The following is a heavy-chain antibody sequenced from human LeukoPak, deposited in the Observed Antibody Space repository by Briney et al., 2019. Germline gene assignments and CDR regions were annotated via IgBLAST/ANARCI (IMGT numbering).Heavy chain of an antibody. CDR1: GASVSSGPYY. V-gene: IGHV4-30-2*01. J-gene: IGHJ4*02. D-gene: IGHD1-26*01. Sequence: SQTLSLTCTVSGASVSSGPYYWSWIRQPPGEGLEWIGWENNYNVSLKSRVIISVDRSKNQFSLTFISVTAADTAVYFCARETAERYRGSYFDYWGQGALVTVSS. CDR2: EN. CDR3: ARETAERYRGSYFDY.